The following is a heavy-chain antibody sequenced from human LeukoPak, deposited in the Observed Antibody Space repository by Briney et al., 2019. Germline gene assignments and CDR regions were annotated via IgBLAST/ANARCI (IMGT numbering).Heavy chain of an antibody. CDR2: VSGSGGTT. V-gene: IGHV3-23*01. Sequence: SGGSQRLSCVASGFTFSTCTLGWVRQAPGKGLECVSAVSGSGGTTSYADSVRGRFTISRDNSKNTVYLQMNNLRVEDTAIYYCAKARGNWVSDFDYWGQGVLVTVSS. CDR1: GFTFSTCT. D-gene: IGHD7-27*01. J-gene: IGHJ4*02. CDR3: AKARGNWVSDFDY.